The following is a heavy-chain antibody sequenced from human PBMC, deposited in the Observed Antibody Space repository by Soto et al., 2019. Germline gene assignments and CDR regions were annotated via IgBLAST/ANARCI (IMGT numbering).Heavy chain of an antibody. CDR3: ARVWTTVTNWFDP. Sequence: QVQLQESGPGLVKPSGTLSLTCAVSGGSISSSNWWSWVCQPPGKGLEWIGEIYHSGSTNYNPSLKSRVPXSXDXXKNQFSLKLSSVTAADTAVYYCARVWTTVTNWFDPWGQGTLVTVSS. D-gene: IGHD4-17*01. J-gene: IGHJ5*02. CDR2: IYHSGST. CDR1: GGSISSSNW. V-gene: IGHV4-4*02.